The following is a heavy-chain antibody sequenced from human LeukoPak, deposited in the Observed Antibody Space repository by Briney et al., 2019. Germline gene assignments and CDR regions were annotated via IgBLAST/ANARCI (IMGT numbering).Heavy chain of an antibody. J-gene: IGHJ3*02. CDR2: IYTSGST. Sequence: PSQTLSLTCTVSGGSISSGSYYWSWIRQPAGKGLEWIGRIYTSGSTNYNPSLKSRVTISVDTSKNQFSLKLSSVTAADTAVYYCARAVDGSDAFDIWGQGTMVTVSS. CDR3: ARAVDGSDAFDI. D-gene: IGHD6-19*01. V-gene: IGHV4-61*02. CDR1: GGSISSGSYY.